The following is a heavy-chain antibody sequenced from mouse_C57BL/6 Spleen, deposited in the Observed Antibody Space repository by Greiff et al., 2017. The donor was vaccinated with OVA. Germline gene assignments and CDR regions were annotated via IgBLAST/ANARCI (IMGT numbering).Heavy chain of an antibody. CDR2: INPNNGGT. CDR3: TRWNRVKGYFYV. D-gene: IGHD1-3*01. CDR1: GYTFTDYY. Sequence: EVQLQQSGPELVKPGASVKISCKASGYTFTDYYMYWVKQSYGQSLEWLGDINPNNGGTSYNQKFKGKGTLTVDKTSSTAYVELSSLTSEDSAVYYCTRWNRVKGYFYVWGTGTTVTVSS. J-gene: IGHJ1*03. V-gene: IGHV1-26*01.